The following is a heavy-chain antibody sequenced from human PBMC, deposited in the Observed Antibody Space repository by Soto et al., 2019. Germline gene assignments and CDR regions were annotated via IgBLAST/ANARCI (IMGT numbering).Heavy chain of an antibody. J-gene: IGHJ6*02. CDR1: GGSIRSYY. CDR2: IYTSGST. V-gene: IGHV4-4*07. D-gene: IGHD1-26*01. Sequence: SETLSLTCNVSGGSIRSYYWSWVRQPAGKPLEWIGRIYTSGSTNYNPSLKSRVSMSVDTSKDQFSLEVTSVTAADTAVYYCAREGASGFGMDVWGQGTTVTVSS. CDR3: AREGASGFGMDV.